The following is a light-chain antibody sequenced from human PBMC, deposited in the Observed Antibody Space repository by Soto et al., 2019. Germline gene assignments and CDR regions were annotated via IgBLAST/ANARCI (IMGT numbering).Light chain of an antibody. CDR1: QSISSW. Sequence: DIQMTQSPSTLSASVGDRVTSTCRASQSISSWLAWYQQKPGKAPKLLIYKASSLESGVPSRFSGSGSGTEFTLTISSLQPDDFATYYCQQYNSYPTFGQGTQVEIK. CDR3: QQYNSYPT. J-gene: IGKJ1*01. V-gene: IGKV1-5*03. CDR2: KAS.